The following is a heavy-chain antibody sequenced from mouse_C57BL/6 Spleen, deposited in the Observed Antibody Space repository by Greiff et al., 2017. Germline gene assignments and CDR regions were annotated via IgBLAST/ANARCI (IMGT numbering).Heavy chain of an antibody. Sequence: VKLVESGPELVKPGASVKLSCKASGYTFTSYDINWVKQRPGQGLEWIGWIYPRDGSTKYNEKFKGKATLTVDTSSSTAYMELHSLTSEDSAVYFCARWDDDYWGQGTTLTVSS. J-gene: IGHJ2*01. CDR1: GYTFTSYD. V-gene: IGHV1-85*01. D-gene: IGHD4-1*01. CDR2: IYPRDGST. CDR3: ARWDDDY.